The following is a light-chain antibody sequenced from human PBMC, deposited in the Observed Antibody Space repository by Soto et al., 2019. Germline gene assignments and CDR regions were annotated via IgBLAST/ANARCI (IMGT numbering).Light chain of an antibody. Sequence: EVGMTQSPATLSVSPGESATLSCRASHSVSSSLAWYQQKPGQTPRLLIYGASTRATGVPARFSGSGSGTEFTLTIGSLQSEDFAVYYCQHYNTWPWTFGQGTKVEIK. CDR2: GAS. CDR1: HSVSSS. V-gene: IGKV3-15*01. CDR3: QHYNTWPWT. J-gene: IGKJ1*01.